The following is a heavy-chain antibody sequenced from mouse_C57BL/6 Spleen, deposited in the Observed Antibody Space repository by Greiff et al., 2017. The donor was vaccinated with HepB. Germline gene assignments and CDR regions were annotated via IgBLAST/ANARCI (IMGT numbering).Heavy chain of an antibody. Sequence: EVQLQQSGPELVKPGASVKISCKASGYTFTDYYMNWVKQSHGKSLEWIGDINPNNGGTSYNQKFKGKATLTVDKSSSTAYMELRSLTSEDSAVYYCARRDLLGFAYWGQGTLVTVSA. CDR2: INPNNGGT. CDR3: ARRDLLGFAY. D-gene: IGHD2-1*01. CDR1: GYTFTDYY. V-gene: IGHV1-26*01. J-gene: IGHJ3*01.